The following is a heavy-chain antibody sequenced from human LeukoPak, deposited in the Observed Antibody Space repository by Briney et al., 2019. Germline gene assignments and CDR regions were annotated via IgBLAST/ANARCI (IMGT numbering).Heavy chain of an antibody. Sequence: PSETLSLTCTVSGDSISPYYWSWIRQPPGKGLEWIGYIYYSGSTNYNPSLKSRVTISVDTSKNQFSLKLSSVTAADTAVYYCARLAPYPGIWASDYWGQGTLVTVSS. CDR2: IYYSGST. J-gene: IGHJ4*02. CDR1: GDSISPYY. D-gene: IGHD2-15*01. V-gene: IGHV4-59*08. CDR3: ARLAPYPGIWASDY.